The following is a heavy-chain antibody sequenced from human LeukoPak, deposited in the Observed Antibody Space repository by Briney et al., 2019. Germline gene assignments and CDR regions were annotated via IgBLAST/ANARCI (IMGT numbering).Heavy chain of an antibody. CDR1: GGSISSGGYY. CDR3: ARVVGYYYGMDV. CDR2: IYYSGST. Sequence: SETPSLTCTVSGGSISSGGYYWSWIRQHPGKGLEWIGYIYYSGSTYYNPSLKSRVTISVDTSKNQFSLKLSSVTAADTAVYYCARVVGYYYGMDVWGQGTTVTVSS. J-gene: IGHJ6*02. V-gene: IGHV4-31*03.